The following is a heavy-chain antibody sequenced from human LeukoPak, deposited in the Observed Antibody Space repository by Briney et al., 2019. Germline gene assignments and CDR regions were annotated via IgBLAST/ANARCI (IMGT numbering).Heavy chain of an antibody. D-gene: IGHD3-16*02. CDR1: GGTFSSYA. CDR2: IIPIFGTA. Sequence: SVKVSCKASGGTFSSYAISWVRQAPGQGLEWMGGIIPIFGTANYAQKFQGRVTITTDESTSTAYMELSSLRSKDTAVYYCARGLRLRELSSPGYWGQGTLVTVSS. J-gene: IGHJ4*02. CDR3: ARGLRLRELSSPGY. V-gene: IGHV1-69*05.